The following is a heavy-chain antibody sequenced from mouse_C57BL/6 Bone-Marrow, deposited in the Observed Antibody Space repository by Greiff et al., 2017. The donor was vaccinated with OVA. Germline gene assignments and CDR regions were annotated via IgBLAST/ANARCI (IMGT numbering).Heavy chain of an antibody. D-gene: IGHD2-3*01. V-gene: IGHV2-2*01. J-gene: IGHJ4*01. CDR1: GFSLTSYG. Sequence: VQRVESGPGLVQPSQSLSITCTVSGFSLTSYGVHWVRQSPGKGLEWLGVIWSGGSTDYNAAFISRLSISKDNSKSQVFFKMNSLQADDTAIYYCARNWGLLDYYAMDYWGQGTSVTVSS. CDR2: IWSGGST. CDR3: ARNWGLLDYYAMDY.